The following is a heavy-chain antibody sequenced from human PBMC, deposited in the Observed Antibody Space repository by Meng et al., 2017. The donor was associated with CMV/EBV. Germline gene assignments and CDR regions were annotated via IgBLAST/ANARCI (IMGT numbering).Heavy chain of an antibody. D-gene: IGHD4-23*01. CDR2: ISGSGGST. Sequence: GESLKISCAASGFNFSSYAMSWVRQAPGKGLEWVSDISGSGGSTYYADSVKGRFTISRDNSKNPLYLPMNSLRAADTALYYCAKCLTSARTTNYGGTMGGYYYYGMDVWGQGTTVTVSS. CDR3: AKCLTSARTTNYGGTMGGYYYYGMDV. J-gene: IGHJ6*02. CDR1: GFNFSSYA. V-gene: IGHV3-23*01.